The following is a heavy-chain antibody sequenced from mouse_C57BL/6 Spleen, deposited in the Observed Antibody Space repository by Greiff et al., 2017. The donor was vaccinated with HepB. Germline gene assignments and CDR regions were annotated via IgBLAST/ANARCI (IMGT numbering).Heavy chain of an antibody. CDR1: GYTFTEYT. CDR3: ARHEEGPHYFDY. Sequence: VKLMESGAELVKPGASVKLSCKASGYTFTEYTIHWVKQRSGQGLEWIGWFYPGSGSIKYNEKFKDKATLTADKSSSTVYMELSRLTSEDSAVYFCARHEEGPHYFDYWGQGTTLTVSS. CDR2: FYPGSGSI. V-gene: IGHV1-62-2*01. J-gene: IGHJ2*01.